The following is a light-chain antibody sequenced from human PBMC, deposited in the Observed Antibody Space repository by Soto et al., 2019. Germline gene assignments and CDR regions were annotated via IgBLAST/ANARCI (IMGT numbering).Light chain of an antibody. CDR2: KES. CDR1: QTISSW. V-gene: IGKV1-5*03. CDR3: QHYNSYSEA. J-gene: IGKJ1*01. Sequence: MQMTHCPSTLSGSVGYRVTITCRASQTISSWLAWYQQKPGKATKLMIYKESTLKSGVPSRLSGSGSGTEFTITISSLQPDDFATYYCQHYNSYSEAFGQVTKVAIK.